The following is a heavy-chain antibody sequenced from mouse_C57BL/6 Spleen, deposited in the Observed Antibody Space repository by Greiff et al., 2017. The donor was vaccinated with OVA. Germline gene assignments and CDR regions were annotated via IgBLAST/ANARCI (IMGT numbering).Heavy chain of an antibody. V-gene: IGHV2-6-1*01. CDR2: IWSDGST. CDR3: AGHGDGNYDFDV. CDR1: GFSLTSYG. D-gene: IGHD2-1*01. J-gene: IGHJ1*03. Sequence: VQLKESGPGLVAPSPSLSITCTVSGFSLTSYGVHWVRQPPGKGLEWLVVIWSDGSTTYNSALKSSLSISKDNSKSQAFLKMNSLQTDDTAVCYCAGHGDGNYDFDVWGTGTTVTVSA.